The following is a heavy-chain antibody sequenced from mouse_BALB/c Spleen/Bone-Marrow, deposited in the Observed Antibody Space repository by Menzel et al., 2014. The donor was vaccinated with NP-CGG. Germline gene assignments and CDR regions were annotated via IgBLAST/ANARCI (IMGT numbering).Heavy chain of an antibody. CDR2: INPDSSTI. J-gene: IGHJ2*01. D-gene: IGHD1-2*01. Sequence: EVKLQESGGGLVQPGGSLKLSRAASGFDFSRYWMSWVRQAPGKGLEWIGEINPDSSTINYTPSLKDKFIISRDNAKNTLYLQMRKVGSEDTALYYCARQGYYGYSDYWGQGTTLTVSS. CDR1: GFDFSRYW. CDR3: ARQGYYGYSDY. V-gene: IGHV4-1*02.